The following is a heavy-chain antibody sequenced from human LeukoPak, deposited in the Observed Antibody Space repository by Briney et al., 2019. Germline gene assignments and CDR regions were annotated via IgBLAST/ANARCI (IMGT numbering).Heavy chain of an antibody. D-gene: IGHD5-18*01. Sequence: SETLSLTCTVSGYSISGGYYWGWIRQPPGKRLEWIGSIYHSGSTYYNPSLKSRVTISVDTSKNQFSLKLSSVTAADTAVYYCARGGYSYGNDYWGQGTLVTVSS. J-gene: IGHJ4*02. CDR2: IYHSGST. CDR1: GYSISGGYY. CDR3: ARGGYSYGNDY. V-gene: IGHV4-38-2*02.